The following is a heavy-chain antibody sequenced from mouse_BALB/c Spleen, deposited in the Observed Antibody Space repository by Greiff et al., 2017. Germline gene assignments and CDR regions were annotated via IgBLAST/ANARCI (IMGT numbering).Heavy chain of an antibody. CDR1: GFSFSGYA. J-gene: IGHJ4*01. V-gene: IGHV2-6-7*01. CDR2: IRGDGST. Sequence: VKLVESGRGLVAPSQSLSISCTVSGFSFSGYAVSWVRQPPGKGLEWLAMIRGDGSTDYNTALKSRLSISKDNTKSQVFFQMNSLQTDDTARYYCARKGDGGYAMDYWGQGTSVTVSS. CDR3: ARKGDGGYAMDY.